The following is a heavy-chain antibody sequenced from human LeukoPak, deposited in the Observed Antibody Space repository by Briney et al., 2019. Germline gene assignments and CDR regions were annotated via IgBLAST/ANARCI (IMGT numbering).Heavy chain of an antibody. Sequence: PGGSLRLSCAASGFTFSSYEMNWVRQAPGKGLEWVSKISSSGSTINYSDSVKGRFTISRDNAKNSLYLQTNSLRAEDTAVYYCARVLYLYGSSSARFDYWGQGTLVTVSS. V-gene: IGHV3-48*03. CDR1: GFTFSSYE. D-gene: IGHD6-6*01. CDR3: ARVLYLYGSSSARFDY. CDR2: ISSSGSTI. J-gene: IGHJ4*02.